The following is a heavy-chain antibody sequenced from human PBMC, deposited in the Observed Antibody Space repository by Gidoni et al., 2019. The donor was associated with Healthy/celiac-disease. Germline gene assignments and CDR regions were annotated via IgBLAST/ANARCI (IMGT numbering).Heavy chain of an antibody. J-gene: IGHJ6*02. V-gene: IGHV3-30*18. CDR3: AKDLPRAAARVYYYGMDV. D-gene: IGHD6-6*01. Sequence: QVQLVESGGGVVQPGWSLCLPCAASGFTFITYGMHWVRQSPGKGLEWVAVISYDGSNKYYADSVKGRFTISRDNSKNTLYLQMNSLRAEDTAVYYCAKDLPRAAARVYYYGMDVWGQGTTVTVSS. CDR1: GFTFITYG. CDR2: ISYDGSNK.